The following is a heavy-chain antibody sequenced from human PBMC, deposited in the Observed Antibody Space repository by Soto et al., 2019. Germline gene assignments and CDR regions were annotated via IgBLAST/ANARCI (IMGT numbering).Heavy chain of an antibody. CDR1: GGSFNGYY. CDR2: MYSGST. J-gene: IGHJ6*02. Sequence: PSETLSLTCTVSGGSFNGYYWSWVRQTPGKGLEWIGYMYSGSTYYNPSLKTRVTFSLDTSKNQFSLKLTSVTAADTAVYYCARDRVSYSGDYPYYYGMDVWGQGTTVTVSS. CDR3: ARDRVSYSGDYPYYYGMDV. D-gene: IGHD4-17*01. V-gene: IGHV4-59*01.